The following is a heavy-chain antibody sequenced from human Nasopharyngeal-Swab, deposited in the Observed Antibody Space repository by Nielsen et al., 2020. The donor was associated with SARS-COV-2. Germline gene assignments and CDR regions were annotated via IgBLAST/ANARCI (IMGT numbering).Heavy chain of an antibody. Sequence: GGSLRLSCAASGFTFSSYWMHWVRQAPGKGLVWVSRINSDGGSTSYADSVKGRFTISRDNAKNTLYLQMNSLRAEDTAVYYCARGRYYDYVWGSYGLDYWGQGTLVTVSS. CDR2: INSDGGST. CDR1: GFTFSSYW. CDR3: ARGRYYDYVWGSYGLDY. D-gene: IGHD3-16*01. V-gene: IGHV3-74*01. J-gene: IGHJ4*02.